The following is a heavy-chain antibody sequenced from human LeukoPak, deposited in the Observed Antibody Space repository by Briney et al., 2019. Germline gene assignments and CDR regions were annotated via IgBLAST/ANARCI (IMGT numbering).Heavy chain of an antibody. V-gene: IGHV3-74*01. J-gene: IGHJ4*02. Sequence: GGSLRLSCAASGFTLSNAWMSWVRQAPGKGLVWVSLITSDGGGTSYADSVKGRFTISRDNAKNTLYLQMNSLRAEDTAVYYCARGGVTGAWDYWGQGILVTLSS. CDR3: ARGGVTGAWDY. CDR1: GFTLSNAW. D-gene: IGHD1-26*01. CDR2: ITSDGGGT.